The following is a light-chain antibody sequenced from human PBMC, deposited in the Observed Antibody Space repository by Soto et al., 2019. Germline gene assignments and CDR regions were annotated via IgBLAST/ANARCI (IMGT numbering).Light chain of an antibody. CDR1: QSISGW. CDR3: QQYNSYSVNA. Sequence: DIQMTQSPYTLSASVGDRVTITCRASQSISGWLALYQQKPGKAPKLLIHDASSLESGVPSRFSGSGSGTEFTLTISRLQPDDFATYCCQQYNSYSVNAFGQGTKVDIK. V-gene: IGKV1-5*01. CDR2: DAS. J-gene: IGKJ2*01.